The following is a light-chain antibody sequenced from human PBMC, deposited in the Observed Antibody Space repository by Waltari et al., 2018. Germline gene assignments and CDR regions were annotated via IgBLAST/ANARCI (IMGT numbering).Light chain of an antibody. Sequence: DIQMTQTPFSLSASVGDRVTITCRASQDISDFLAWFQQKPGRVPKSLIYAASTLQTGVPSRFSGGGSGTEFTLSISSLQPEDYATYFCQQYNTFPVTFGQGTRLEIK. V-gene: IGKV1-16*01. CDR3: QQYNTFPVT. CDR1: QDISDF. J-gene: IGKJ5*01. CDR2: AAS.